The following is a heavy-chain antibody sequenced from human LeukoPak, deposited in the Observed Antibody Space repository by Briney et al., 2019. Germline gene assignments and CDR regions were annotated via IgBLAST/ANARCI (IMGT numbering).Heavy chain of an antibody. D-gene: IGHD3-16*01. CDR2: IYYSGST. V-gene: IGHV4-59*01. J-gene: IGHJ4*02. CDR1: GGSIRSYY. CDR3: AREGSWGFDY. Sequence: PSETLSLTCTVSGGSIRSYYWSWIRQPPGKGLEWIGYIYYSGSTNYNPSLKSRVTISVDTSKNQFSLKLSSVTAEDTAVYYCAREGSWGFDYWGQGTLVTVSS.